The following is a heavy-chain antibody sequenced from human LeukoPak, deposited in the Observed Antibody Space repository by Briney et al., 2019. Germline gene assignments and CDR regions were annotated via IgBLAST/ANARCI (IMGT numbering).Heavy chain of an antibody. CDR2: TYYRSKWYN. CDR3: ARAEHLDYDYVWGSYRSACYFDY. D-gene: IGHD3-16*02. J-gene: IGHJ4*02. V-gene: IGHV6-1*01. CDR1: GDSVSSNSAA. Sequence: SQTLSLTCAISGDSVSSNSAAWNWIRQSPSRGLEWLGRTYYRSKWYNDYAVSVKSRITINPDTSKNQFSLQLNSVTPEDTAVYYCARAEHLDYDYVWGSYRSACYFDYWGQGTLVTVSS.